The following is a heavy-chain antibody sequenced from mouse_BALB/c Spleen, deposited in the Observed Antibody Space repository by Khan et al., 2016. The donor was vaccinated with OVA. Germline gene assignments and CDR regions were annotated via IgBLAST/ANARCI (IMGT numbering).Heavy chain of an antibody. CDR3: ARCPLYYGYLDY. Sequence: EVELVESGGGLVQPGGSRKLSCAASGFTFSSFGMHWVRQAPEKGLEWVAYISSGSSTIYYADTVKGRFTIPRDNPKNTLFLQMTSLRSEDTAMYYCARCPLYYGYLDYWGQGTTLTVSS. CDR2: ISSGSSTI. V-gene: IGHV5-17*02. J-gene: IGHJ2*01. CDR1: GFTFSSFG. D-gene: IGHD1-1*01.